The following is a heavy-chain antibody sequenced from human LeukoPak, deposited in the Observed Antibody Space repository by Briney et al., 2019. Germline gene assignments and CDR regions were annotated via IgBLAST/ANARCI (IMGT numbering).Heavy chain of an antibody. V-gene: IGHV3-21*04. J-gene: IGHJ4*02. CDR3: AKGHRYYFDY. CDR2: ISSSSSYI. CDR1: EFTFSSYS. Sequence: GGSLRLSCAASEFTFSSYSMNWVRQAPGKGLEWVSSISSSSSYIYYADSVKGRFTISRDNSKNTLYLQVNSLRAEDTAVYYCAKGHRYYFDYWGQGTLVTVSS.